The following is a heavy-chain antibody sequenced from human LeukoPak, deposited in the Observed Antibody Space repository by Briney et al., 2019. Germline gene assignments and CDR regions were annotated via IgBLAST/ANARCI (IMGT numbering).Heavy chain of an antibody. D-gene: IGHD1-26*01. Sequence: GGSLRLSCAASGFTFRSDGMHWVRQTPGKGLEWVAVISYDGSSKYYADSVKGRFTISRDNSQNTLYLQMNSLRTDDTAVYYCARYGVGATHFDYWGQGTLVTVSS. J-gene: IGHJ4*02. CDR1: GFTFRSDG. V-gene: IGHV3-30*03. CDR2: ISYDGSSK. CDR3: ARYGVGATHFDY.